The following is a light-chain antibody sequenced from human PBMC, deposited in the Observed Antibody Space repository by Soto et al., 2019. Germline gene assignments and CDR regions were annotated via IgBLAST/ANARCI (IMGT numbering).Light chain of an antibody. J-gene: IGLJ3*02. Sequence: QSALTQPRSVSGSPGQSVTISCTGTTGDVGAYNFVSWYQLHPGKAPKLMIYDASKRPSGVPDRFSASKSGNTASLTISGLQAEDEADYYCQAYEYILTASVFGGGTQLTVL. CDR1: TGDVGAYNF. CDR2: DAS. CDR3: QAYEYILTASV. V-gene: IGLV2-11*01.